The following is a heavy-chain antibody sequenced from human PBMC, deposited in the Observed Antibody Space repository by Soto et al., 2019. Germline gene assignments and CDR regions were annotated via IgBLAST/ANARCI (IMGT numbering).Heavy chain of an antibody. Sequence: SETLSLTCAVYGGSFSGYYWSWIRQPPGKGLEWIGEINHSGSTNYNPSLKSRVTISVDTSKNQFSLKLSSVTAADTAVYYCARALGAYYYYYYSMDVWGQGTTVTVSS. CDR1: GGSFSGYY. V-gene: IGHV4-34*01. J-gene: IGHJ6*02. CDR2: INHSGST. CDR3: ARALGAYYYYYYSMDV.